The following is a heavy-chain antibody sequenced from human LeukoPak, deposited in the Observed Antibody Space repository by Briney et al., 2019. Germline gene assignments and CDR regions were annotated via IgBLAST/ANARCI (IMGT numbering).Heavy chain of an antibody. D-gene: IGHD6-13*01. CDR1: GYTFTDYD. Sequence: GASVKVSCKASGYTFTDYDMHWVRQAPGQGLEWMGWINPNSGGTNYAQKSQGRVTMTTDTSISTAYMEVSRLRSDDTAVYYCARVRIGQQLDKYYYYAMDVWGQGTTVTVSS. V-gene: IGHV1-2*02. J-gene: IGHJ6*02. CDR2: INPNSGGT. CDR3: ARVRIGQQLDKYYYYAMDV.